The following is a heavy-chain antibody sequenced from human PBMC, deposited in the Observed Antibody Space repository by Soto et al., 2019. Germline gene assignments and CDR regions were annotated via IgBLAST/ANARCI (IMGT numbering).Heavy chain of an antibody. D-gene: IGHD5-18*01. CDR3: ACIFSGGYGYGFYYYGMDV. CDR1: GGSISSSSYY. J-gene: IGHJ6*02. CDR2: IYYSGST. V-gene: IGHV4-39*01. Sequence: SETLCLTCTVSGGSISSSSYYWGWIGQPPGKGLEWIGSIYYSGSTYYNPSLKSRVTISVDTSKNQFSLKLSSVTAADTAVYYCACIFSGGYGYGFYYYGMDVWGQGTTVT.